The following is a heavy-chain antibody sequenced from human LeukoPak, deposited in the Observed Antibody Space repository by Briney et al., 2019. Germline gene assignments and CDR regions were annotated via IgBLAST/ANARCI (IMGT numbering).Heavy chain of an antibody. CDR1: GYTFTSYY. D-gene: IGHD2-21*02. Sequence: ASVKVSCTASGYTFTSYYMHWVRQAPGQGLEWMGIINPGGGSTSYAQKFQGRVTMTRDTSTSTVYTELSSLRSEDTAVYYCARVSRHIVVVTATEHFDYWGQGTLVTVSS. CDR3: ARVSRHIVVVTATEHFDY. J-gene: IGHJ4*02. V-gene: IGHV1-46*01. CDR2: INPGGGST.